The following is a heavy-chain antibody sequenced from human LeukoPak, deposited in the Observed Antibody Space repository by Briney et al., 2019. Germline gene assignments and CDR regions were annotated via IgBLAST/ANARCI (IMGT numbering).Heavy chain of an antibody. D-gene: IGHD2-2*01. CDR3: ARGYCSSTSCSKDYYYGMDV. CDR2: INHSGST. CDR1: GGSFRGYY. J-gene: IGHJ6*02. V-gene: IGHV4-34*01. Sequence: SETLSLTCAVYGGSFRGYYWSWIRQPPGKGLEWIGEINHSGSTNYNPSLKSRVTISVVTSKIQFSLKLSSVTAADTAVYYCARGYCSSTSCSKDYYYGMDVWGQGTTVTVSS.